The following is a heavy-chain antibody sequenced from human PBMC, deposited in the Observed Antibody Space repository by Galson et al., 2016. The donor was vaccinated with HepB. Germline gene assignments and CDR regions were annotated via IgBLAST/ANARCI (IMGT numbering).Heavy chain of an antibody. Sequence: SETLSLTCAVSGDSISSSNWWTWVRQPPGKGLEWIGEIYHSGITKYNPSLKSRVTISLDKSKNQLSLSLNSVTAADTAVDYCARVGTRYDRDGYYSQDFDYWGQGTQVTVSS. CDR3: ARVGTRYDRDGYYSQDFDY. D-gene: IGHD3-22*01. V-gene: IGHV4-4*02. CDR2: IYHSGIT. J-gene: IGHJ4*02. CDR1: GDSISSSNW.